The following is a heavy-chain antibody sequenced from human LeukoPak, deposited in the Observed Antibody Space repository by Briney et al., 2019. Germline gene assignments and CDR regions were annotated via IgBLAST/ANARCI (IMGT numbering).Heavy chain of an antibody. Sequence: GGSLTLTCAASGFTFSPYWLHWVRQAPGEGPVWVSRINSDGTSTTYADSVKGRFTISRDNAKNTLFLQMNSLRAEDTAVYFCVRGLGGREDYWGQGTLVTVSS. CDR3: VRGLGGREDY. CDR2: INSDGTST. CDR1: GFTFSPYW. V-gene: IGHV3-74*01. D-gene: IGHD2-15*01. J-gene: IGHJ4*02.